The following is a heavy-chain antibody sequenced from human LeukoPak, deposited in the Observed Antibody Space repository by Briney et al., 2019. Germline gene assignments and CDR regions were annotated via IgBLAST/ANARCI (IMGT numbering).Heavy chain of an antibody. CDR1: GFTFSSYA. CDR3: VSQGAIVATIRGEFDY. V-gene: IGHV3-23*01. Sequence: PGGSLRLSCAASGFTFSSYAMSWVRQAPGKGLEWVSAISGSGGSTYYADSVKGRFTISRDNSKNTLYLQMNSLRAEDTAVYYCVSQGAIVATIRGEFDYWGQGTLVTVSS. J-gene: IGHJ4*02. D-gene: IGHD5-12*01. CDR2: ISGSGGST.